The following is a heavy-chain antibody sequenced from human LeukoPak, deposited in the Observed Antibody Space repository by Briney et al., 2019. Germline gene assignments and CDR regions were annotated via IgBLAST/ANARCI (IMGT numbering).Heavy chain of an antibody. CDR1: GYTFTGYY. J-gene: IGHJ4*02. Sequence: GASLKVSCKASGYTFTGYYMHWVRQAPGQGLEWMGWINPNSGGTNYAQKFQGRVTMTRDTSISTAYMELSRLRSDDTAVYYCARDMLTTVTTGHWGQGTLVTVSS. CDR2: INPNSGGT. CDR3: ARDMLTTVTTGH. V-gene: IGHV1-2*02. D-gene: IGHD4-17*01.